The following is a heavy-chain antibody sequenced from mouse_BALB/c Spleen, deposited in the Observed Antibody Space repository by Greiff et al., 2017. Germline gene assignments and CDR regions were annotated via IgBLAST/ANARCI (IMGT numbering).Heavy chain of an antibody. CDR2: INPSTGYT. J-gene: IGHJ4*01. CDR1: GYTFTSYW. D-gene: IGHD2-1*01. V-gene: IGHV1-7*01. CDR3: ARDRPYGNSY. Sequence: QVQLKESGAELAKPGASVKMSCKASGYTFTSYWMHWVKQRPGQGLEWIGYINPSTGYTEYNQKFKDKATLTADKSSSTAYMQLSSLTSEDSAVYYCARDRPYGNSYWGQGTSVTVSS.